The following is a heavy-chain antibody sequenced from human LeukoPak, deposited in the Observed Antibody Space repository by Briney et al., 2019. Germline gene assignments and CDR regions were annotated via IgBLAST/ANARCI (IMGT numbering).Heavy chain of an antibody. CDR3: ARDDGDYYFDY. CDR1: GFTFSSYW. CDR2: INSDGSST. Sequence: GGSLRLSCAASGFTFSSYWMHWVRQAPGKGLVWVSRINSDGSSTSYADSVKGRFTISRDNAKNTQYLQMNSLRAEDTAVYYCARDDGDYYFDYWGQGTLVTVSS. D-gene: IGHD4-17*01. V-gene: IGHV3-74*01. J-gene: IGHJ4*02.